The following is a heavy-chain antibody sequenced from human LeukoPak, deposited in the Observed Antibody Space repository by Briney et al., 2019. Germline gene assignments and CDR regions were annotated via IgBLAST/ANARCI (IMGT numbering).Heavy chain of an antibody. CDR3: VKRGRYGDYAYDY. Sequence: PGGSLRLSCSASGFIFNTYPLHWVRQAPGKGLEYVSAISSSGGNTYYADSVKGRFTISRDNSKNTLYLQMSSLRAEDTAVYYCVKRGRYGDYAYDYWGQGSLVTVSS. CDR2: ISSSGGNT. V-gene: IGHV3-64D*06. J-gene: IGHJ4*02. CDR1: GFIFNTYP. D-gene: IGHD4-17*01.